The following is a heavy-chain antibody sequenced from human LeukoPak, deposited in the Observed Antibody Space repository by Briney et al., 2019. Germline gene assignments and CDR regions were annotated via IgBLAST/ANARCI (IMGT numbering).Heavy chain of an antibody. V-gene: IGHV3-30*02. D-gene: IGHD5-24*01. CDR3: AKDKGRWLHQVGGYFDY. J-gene: IGHJ4*02. CDR1: GFTFSSYG. CDR2: IRYDGSNK. Sequence: GGSLRLSCAASGFTFSSYGMHWVRQAPGKGLEWVAFIRYDGSNKYYADSVKGRFTISRDNSKNTLYLQMNSLRAEDTAVYSCAKDKGRWLHQVGGYFDYWGQGTLVTVSS.